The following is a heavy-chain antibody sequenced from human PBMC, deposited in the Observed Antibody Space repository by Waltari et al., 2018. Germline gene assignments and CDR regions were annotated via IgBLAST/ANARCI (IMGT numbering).Heavy chain of an antibody. D-gene: IGHD6-19*01. Sequence: QMKLLESGPGLVKPSDTLSLTCTVSAGSVRGHYWSWIRQPAGKGLEWIGRVYSTGAANYNPSLGRRATISVDTTKKQVSLMLTSVTAADTAMYFCAESDSGSWQYFFNSWGPGALVTVSS. V-gene: IGHV4-4*07. CDR3: AESDSGSWQYFFNS. CDR2: VYSTGAA. CDR1: AGSVRGHY. J-gene: IGHJ4*02.